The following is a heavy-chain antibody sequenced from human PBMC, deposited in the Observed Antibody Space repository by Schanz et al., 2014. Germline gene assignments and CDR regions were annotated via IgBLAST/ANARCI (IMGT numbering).Heavy chain of an antibody. D-gene: IGHD3-10*01. J-gene: IGHJ4*02. CDR1: GGSISDSGAY. CDR2: LFSGGSK. CDR3: ARHNRVWFGKEGC. V-gene: IGHV4-39*01. Sequence: QLQMQTSGPGLVRPWETLSLTCTVSGGSISDSGAYWGWFRQTPGKGLEWIANLFSGGSKYYNPSLESRVTLSVAAPNNQYPVRWASVTAADTGVYYCARHNRVWFGKEGCWGQGTLVTVSS.